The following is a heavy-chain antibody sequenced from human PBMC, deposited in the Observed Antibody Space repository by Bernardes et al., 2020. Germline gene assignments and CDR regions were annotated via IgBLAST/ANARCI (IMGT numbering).Heavy chain of an antibody. CDR1: GGTFSSYA. J-gene: IGHJ6*02. Sequence: SVKVSCKASGGTFSSYAISWVRQAPGQGLEWMGGIIPIFGTANYAQKFQGRVTITADESTSTAYMELSSLRSEDTAVYYCAREGRVFSSSSDYYGMDVWGQGTTVTVSS. CDR3: AREGRVFSSSSDYYGMDV. D-gene: IGHD6-6*01. CDR2: IIPIFGTA. V-gene: IGHV1-69*13.